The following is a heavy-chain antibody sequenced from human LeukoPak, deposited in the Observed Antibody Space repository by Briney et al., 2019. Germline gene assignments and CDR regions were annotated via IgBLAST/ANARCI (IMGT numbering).Heavy chain of an antibody. J-gene: IGHJ6*03. V-gene: IGHV3-30*02. Sequence: GGSLRLSCAASGFTFSSYGMHWVRQAPGKGLEWVAFIRYDGSNKYYADSVKGRFTISRDNSKNTLYLQMNSLRSEDTAEYYCASGTLSYYYLDVWGTGTTVTISS. CDR1: GFTFSSYG. CDR3: ASGTLSYYYLDV. CDR2: IRYDGSNK. D-gene: IGHD6-25*01.